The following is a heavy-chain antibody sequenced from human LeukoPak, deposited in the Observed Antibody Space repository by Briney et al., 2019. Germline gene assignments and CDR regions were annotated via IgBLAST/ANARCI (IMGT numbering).Heavy chain of an antibody. V-gene: IGHV4-38-2*02. CDR2: IYHSGSA. D-gene: IGHD3-16*02. J-gene: IGHJ6*03. Sequence: PSETLSLTCTVSGYSITSGYNWAWIRQPPGKVLEWIGSIYHSGSAYYNPSLKSRVTISVDTSKNQFSLKLSSVTAADTAVYYCARLYPRPFYMDVWGKGTTVTVSS. CDR3: ARLYPRPFYMDV. CDR1: GYSITSGYN.